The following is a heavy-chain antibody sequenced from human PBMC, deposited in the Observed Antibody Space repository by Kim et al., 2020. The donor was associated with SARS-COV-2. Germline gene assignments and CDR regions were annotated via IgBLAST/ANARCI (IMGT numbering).Heavy chain of an antibody. J-gene: IGHJ4*02. Sequence: SETLSLTCTVSGGSISSYYWSWIRQPPGKGLEWIGYIYYSGSTNYNPSLKSRVTISVDTSKNQFSLKLSSVTAADTAVYYCAREVQEVPAAGSHFDYWGQGTLGTVSS. V-gene: IGHV4-59*01. D-gene: IGHD2-2*01. CDR3: AREVQEVPAAGSHFDY. CDR1: GGSISSYY. CDR2: IYYSGST.